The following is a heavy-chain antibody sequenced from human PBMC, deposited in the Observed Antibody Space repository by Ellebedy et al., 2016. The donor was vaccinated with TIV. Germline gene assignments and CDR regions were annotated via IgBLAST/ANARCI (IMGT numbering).Heavy chain of an antibody. CDR3: ARDYYDSSGLGDAFDI. V-gene: IGHV4-31*03. J-gene: IGHJ3*02. D-gene: IGHD3-22*01. Sequence: SETLSLTXTVSGGSISSGGYYWSWIRQHPGKGLEWIGYIYYSGSTYYNPSLKSRVTISVDTSKNQFSLKLSSVTAADTAVYYCARDYYDSSGLGDAFDIWGQGTMVTVSS. CDR1: GGSISSGGYY. CDR2: IYYSGST.